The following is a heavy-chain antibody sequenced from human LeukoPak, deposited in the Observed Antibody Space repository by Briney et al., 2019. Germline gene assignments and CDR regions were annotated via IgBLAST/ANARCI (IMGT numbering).Heavy chain of an antibody. J-gene: IGHJ4*02. Sequence: GESLKISCKGSGYNFTSYWIGWVRQLPGKGLEGMGIIYPGDSYNTYSPSFQGQVTISADKSISTAYLQWSSLRASDTAMYYCARLGYCTGTSCGRDDLYFDYWGQGTLVTVSS. CDR2: IYPGDSYN. D-gene: IGHD2-8*02. V-gene: IGHV5-51*01. CDR3: ARLGYCTGTSCGRDDLYFDY. CDR1: GYNFTSYW.